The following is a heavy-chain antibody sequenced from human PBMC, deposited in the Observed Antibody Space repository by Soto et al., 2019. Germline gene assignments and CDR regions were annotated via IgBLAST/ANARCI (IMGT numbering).Heavy chain of an antibody. CDR3: ARDSVSHDFTYYYYGMDV. J-gene: IGHJ6*02. CDR1: GGSIGSYY. D-gene: IGHD3-3*01. Sequence: QVQLQESGPGLVKPSETLSLTCTVSGGSIGSYYWSWIRQPPGKGLEWIGYIYYSGSTNYNPSLKSRVTISVDTSKNQFSLKLSSVTAADTAVYYCARDSVSHDFTYYYYGMDVWGQGTTVTVSS. CDR2: IYYSGST. V-gene: IGHV4-59*01.